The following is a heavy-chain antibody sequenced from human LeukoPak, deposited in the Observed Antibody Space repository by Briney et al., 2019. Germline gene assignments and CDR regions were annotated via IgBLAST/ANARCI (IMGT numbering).Heavy chain of an antibody. CDR3: ARGYYGMDV. Sequence: PGGSLRLSCVVSGFTFRDNYMSWIRQAPGKGLEWVSHISSSGNIIYYADSVKGRFSISRDNAKNSLYLQMNSLRAEDTAVYYCARGYYGMDVWGQGTTVTVSS. CDR2: ISSSGNII. J-gene: IGHJ6*02. V-gene: IGHV3-11*01. CDR1: GFTFRDNY.